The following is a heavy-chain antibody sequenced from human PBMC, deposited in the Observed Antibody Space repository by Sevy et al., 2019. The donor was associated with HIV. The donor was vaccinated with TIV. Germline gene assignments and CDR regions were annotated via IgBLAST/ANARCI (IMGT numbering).Heavy chain of an antibody. CDR2: ISGSYNST. V-gene: IGHV3-23*01. CDR1: GFTFSIYA. CDR3: AKDLYYDTSLFDY. J-gene: IGHJ4*02. D-gene: IGHD3-22*01. Sequence: GGSLRLSCAASGFTFSIYAMSWVRQAPGKGLEWVAGISGSYNSTYYADSVKGRFTISRDNSKNTLYLQMNSLRAEDTAVYYCAKDLYYDTSLFDYWGQGTLVTVSS.